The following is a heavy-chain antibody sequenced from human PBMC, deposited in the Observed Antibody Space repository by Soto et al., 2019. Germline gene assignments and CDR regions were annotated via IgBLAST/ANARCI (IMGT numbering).Heavy chain of an antibody. CDR1: GGTFSSYA. Sequence: QVQLVQSGAEVKKPGSSVKVSCKASGGTFSSYAISWVRQAPGQGLEWMGGIIPIFGTANYAQKFQGRVTITADESTSTAYMELSSLRSEDTAVYYCARVRVTMIVVVHWFDPWGREPWSPSPQ. J-gene: IGHJ5*02. CDR3: ARVRVTMIVVVHWFDP. D-gene: IGHD3-22*01. CDR2: IIPIFGTA. V-gene: IGHV1-69*01.